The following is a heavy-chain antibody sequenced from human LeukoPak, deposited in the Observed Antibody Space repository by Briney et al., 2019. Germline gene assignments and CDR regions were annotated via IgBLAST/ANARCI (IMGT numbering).Heavy chain of an antibody. CDR1: GFTFSYYT. CDR3: ARDYGDYVVGPLYGMDV. D-gene: IGHD4-17*01. Sequence: PGRSLRLSCAASGFTFSYYTMHWVRQAPGKGLEWVAVIWYDGSNKYYADSVKGRFTISRDNSKNTLYLQMNSLRAEDTAVYYCARDYGDYVVGPLYGMDVWGQGTTVTVSS. V-gene: IGHV3-33*08. CDR2: IWYDGSNK. J-gene: IGHJ6*02.